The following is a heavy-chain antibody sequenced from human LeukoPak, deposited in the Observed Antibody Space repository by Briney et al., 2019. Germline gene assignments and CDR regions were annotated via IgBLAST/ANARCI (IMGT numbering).Heavy chain of an antibody. J-gene: IGHJ4*02. V-gene: IGHV1-69*06. CDR3: AKDHGSGSQYNSLLDY. CDR2: IIPIFGTA. Sequence: EASVKASCKASGGTFSSYAISWVRQAPGQGLEWMGGIIPIFGTANYAQKFQGRVTITADKSTSTAYMELSSLRSEDTAVYYCAKDHGSGSQYNSLLDYWGQGTLVTVSS. D-gene: IGHD3-10*01. CDR1: GGTFSSYA.